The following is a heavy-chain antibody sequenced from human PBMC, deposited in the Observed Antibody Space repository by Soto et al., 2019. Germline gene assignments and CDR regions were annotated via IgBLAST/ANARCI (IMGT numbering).Heavy chain of an antibody. J-gene: IGHJ4*02. CDR1: GGSISSGGYY. D-gene: IGHD1-26*01. Sequence: ASETLSLTCTVSGGSISSGGYYWSWIRQHPGKGLEWIGYIYYSGSTYYNPSLKSRVTISVDTSKNQFSLKLSSVTAADTAVYYCARERDSGSYYYVYWGQGTLVTVSS. V-gene: IGHV4-31*03. CDR3: ARERDSGSYYYVY. CDR2: IYYSGST.